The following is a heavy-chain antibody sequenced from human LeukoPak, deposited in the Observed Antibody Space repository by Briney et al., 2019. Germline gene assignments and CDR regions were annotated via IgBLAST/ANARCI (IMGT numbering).Heavy chain of an antibody. D-gene: IGHD3-10*01. J-gene: IGHJ4*02. V-gene: IGHV1-2*02. CDR1: GYTFTGYY. CDR2: INPNSGGT. CDR3: ARGLGSGSYYSPFDY. Sequence: ASVKVSCKASGYTFTGYYMHWVRQAPGQGLEWMGWINPNSGGTNYAQKFQGRVTMTRDTSTSTVYMELSSLRSEDTAVYYCARGLGSGSYYSPFDYWGQGTLVTVSS.